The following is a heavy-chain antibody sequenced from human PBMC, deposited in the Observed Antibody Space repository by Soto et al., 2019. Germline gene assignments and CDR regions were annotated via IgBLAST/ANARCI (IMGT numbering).Heavy chain of an antibody. CDR2: ISGSGGST. CDR3: ARGGYYTYYYGMDV. Sequence: GGSLRLSCAASGFTFSSYAMSWVRQAPGKGLEWVSAISGSGGSTYYADSVKGRFTISRDNSKNTLYLQMNSLRAEDTAVYYCARGGYYTYYYGMDVWGQGTTVTVS. V-gene: IGHV3-23*01. CDR1: GFTFSSYA. J-gene: IGHJ6*02. D-gene: IGHD1-26*01.